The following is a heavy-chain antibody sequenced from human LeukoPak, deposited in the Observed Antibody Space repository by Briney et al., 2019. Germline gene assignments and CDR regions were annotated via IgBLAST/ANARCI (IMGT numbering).Heavy chain of an antibody. V-gene: IGHV4-34*01. J-gene: IGHJ2*01. CDR1: GGSFSGYY. CDR3: ARVGRRAPYQLLRAYWYFDL. D-gene: IGHD2-2*01. Sequence: KSSETLSLTCAVYGGSFSGYYWSWIRQPPGKGLEWIGEINHSGSTNYNPSLKSRITISVDTSKNQFSLKLSSVTAADTAVYYCARVGRRAPYQLLRAYWYFDLWGRGTLVTVSS. CDR2: INHSGST.